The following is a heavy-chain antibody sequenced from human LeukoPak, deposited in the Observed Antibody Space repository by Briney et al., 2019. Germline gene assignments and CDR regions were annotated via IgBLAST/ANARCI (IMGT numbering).Heavy chain of an antibody. CDR1: GFTFSSYS. V-gene: IGHV3-21*01. D-gene: IGHD3-10*01. Sequence: KTGGSLRLSCAASGFTFSSYSMNWVRQAPGKGLEWVSSISSSSSYIYYADSVKGRFTISRDNAKNSLYLQMNSLRAEDTAVYYCARDQGQGANYYGSGSPYYRYWGQGTLVTVSS. CDR3: ARDQGQGANYYGSGSPYYRY. J-gene: IGHJ4*02. CDR2: ISSSSSYI.